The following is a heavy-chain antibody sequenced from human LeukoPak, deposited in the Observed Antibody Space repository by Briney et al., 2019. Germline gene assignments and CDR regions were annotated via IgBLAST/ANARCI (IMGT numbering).Heavy chain of an antibody. CDR1: GFTFSTSG. J-gene: IGHJ3*02. V-gene: IGHV3-30*02. D-gene: IGHD2-15*01. CDR3: ARVSGLPAFDI. Sequence: GGSLRLSCAASGFTFSTSGMHWVRQAPGKGLEWVAFIQYDDSEKYYADSVKGRCTISRDNSKNTVYLQMNSLRAEDTAVYYCARVSGLPAFDIWGQGTMVTVSS. CDR2: IQYDDSEK.